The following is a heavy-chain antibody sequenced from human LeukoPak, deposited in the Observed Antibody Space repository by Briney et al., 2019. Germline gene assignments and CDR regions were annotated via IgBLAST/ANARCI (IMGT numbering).Heavy chain of an antibody. CDR2: ISGGGDST. CDR3: VKDQRLYSFYWFDP. Sequence: GGSLRLSCAPSGFTFSSFAMSWVRQIPGRGLEWVLAISGGGDSTYYADSVKGRFTISRDNSRNTLYLQMNSLRAEDTALYYCVKDQRLYSFYWFDPWGQGTPVTVSS. J-gene: IGHJ5*02. CDR1: GFTFSSFA. V-gene: IGHV3-23*01. D-gene: IGHD2-15*01.